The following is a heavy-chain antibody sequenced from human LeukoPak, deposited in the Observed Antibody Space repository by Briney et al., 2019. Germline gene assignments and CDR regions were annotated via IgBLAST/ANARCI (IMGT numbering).Heavy chain of an antibody. Sequence: GGSLRLSCAASDFTFFSSWMSWVRQAPGKGLVWVSRISSDGSIINYADSVKGRFTISRDNAKNTLYLQMNSLRVEDTAVYYCARPAVAGLRAGGYDFWGQGTLVTVSS. J-gene: IGHJ4*02. D-gene: IGHD6-19*01. CDR3: ARPAVAGLRAGGYDF. V-gene: IGHV3-74*01. CDR1: DFTFFSSW. CDR2: ISSDGSII.